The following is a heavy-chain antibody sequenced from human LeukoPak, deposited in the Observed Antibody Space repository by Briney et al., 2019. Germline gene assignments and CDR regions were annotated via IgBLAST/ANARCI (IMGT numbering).Heavy chain of an antibody. Sequence: PGGSLRLSCAVPGYTFSDHYIDWVRQAPGKGLEWVGQTRNKANNYATEYAASVKDRFTISRDDSRKSVYLQMDSLKTEDTAVYYCAKDRYSYAFEYSDSWGQGTLVTVSS. CDR1: GYTFSDHY. CDR3: AKDRYSYAFEYSDS. V-gene: IGHV3-72*01. CDR2: TRNKANNYAT. J-gene: IGHJ4*02. D-gene: IGHD5-18*01.